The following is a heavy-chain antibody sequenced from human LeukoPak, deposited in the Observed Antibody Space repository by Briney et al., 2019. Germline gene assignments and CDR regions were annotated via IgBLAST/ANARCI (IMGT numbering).Heavy chain of an antibody. CDR2: IYHSGST. CDR3: ARGLGTYYDIQFDP. Sequence: SETLSLTCTVSGYSISSGYYWGWIRQPPGKGLEWIGSIYHSGSTYYNPSLKSRVTISVDTSKNQFSLKLSSVTAADTAVYYCARGLGTYYDIQFDPWGQGTLVTVSS. J-gene: IGHJ5*02. V-gene: IGHV4-38-2*02. CDR1: GYSISSGYY. D-gene: IGHD3-9*01.